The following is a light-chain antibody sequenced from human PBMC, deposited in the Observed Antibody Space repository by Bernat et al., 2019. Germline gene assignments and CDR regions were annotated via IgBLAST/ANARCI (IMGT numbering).Light chain of an antibody. CDR1: SSDVGGYNF. J-gene: IGLJ1*01. V-gene: IGLV2-14*03. Sequence: QSALTHPASVSGSPGQSITLSCAGTSSDVGGYNFVSWYQQHPGKAPKLIIYTVTNRPSGVSNRFSGSKSGSTAYLTISGLQAEDEADYYCSSYVSNRNIVFGNGTTVTVL. CDR2: TVT. CDR3: SSYVSNRNIV.